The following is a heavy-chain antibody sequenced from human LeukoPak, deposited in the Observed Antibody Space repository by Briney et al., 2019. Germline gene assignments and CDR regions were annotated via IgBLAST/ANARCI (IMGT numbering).Heavy chain of an antibody. D-gene: IGHD2-15*01. CDR1: GFTFSSYA. CDR3: ARDARRYCSGGSCSPLDY. CDR2: ISYDGSNK. V-gene: IGHV3-30-3*01. Sequence: AGGSLRLSCAASGFTFSSYAMHWVRQAPGKGLEWVAVISYDGSNKYYADSVKGRFTISRDNSKNTLYLQVNSLRAEDTAVYYCARDARRYCSGGSCSPLDYWGQGTLVTVSS. J-gene: IGHJ4*02.